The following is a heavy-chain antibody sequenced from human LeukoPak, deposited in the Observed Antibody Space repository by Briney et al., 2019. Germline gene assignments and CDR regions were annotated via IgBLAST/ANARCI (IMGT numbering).Heavy chain of an antibody. CDR2: IYYSGST. CDR1: GGSISSGGYY. D-gene: IGHD2-15*01. CDR3: ARDCSGGSCYSFQDAFDI. Sequence: SETLSLTCTVSGGSISSGGYYWSWIRQHLGKGLEWIGYIYYSGSTYYNPSLKSRVTISVDTSKNQFSLKLSSVTAADTAVYYCARDCSGGSCYSFQDAFDIWGQGTMVTVSS. V-gene: IGHV4-31*03. J-gene: IGHJ3*02.